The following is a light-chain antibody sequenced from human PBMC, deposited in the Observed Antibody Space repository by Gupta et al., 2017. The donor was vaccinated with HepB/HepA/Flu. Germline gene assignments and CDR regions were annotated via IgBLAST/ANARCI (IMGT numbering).Light chain of an antibody. CDR1: SREIGSYNL. V-gene: IGLV2-23*01. J-gene: IGLJ2*01. CDR2: EGN. CDR3: CSHARRGTLS. Sequence: SALTQPAPVSGSPGQAINISCTGTSREIGSYNLVSWYQQHPSKTPKLLVFEGNKRPSGGSNRFSASKSGNKASLTISGRQPEDEVDYLCCSHARRGTLSFSGGTKLNVL.